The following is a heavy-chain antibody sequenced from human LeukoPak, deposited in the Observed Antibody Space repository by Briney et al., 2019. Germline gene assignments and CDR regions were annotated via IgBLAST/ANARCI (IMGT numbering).Heavy chain of an antibody. CDR3: ARDHSGTAMVGYFDY. CDR1: GYTFTGYY. CDR2: INPNSGGT. Sequence: ASVKVSCKASGYTFTGYYMHWVRQAPGQGLEWMGWINPNSGGTNYAQKFQGRVTMTTDTSTSTAYMELRSLRSDDTAVYYCARDHSGTAMVGYFDYWGQGTLVTVSS. J-gene: IGHJ4*02. D-gene: IGHD5-18*01. V-gene: IGHV1-2*02.